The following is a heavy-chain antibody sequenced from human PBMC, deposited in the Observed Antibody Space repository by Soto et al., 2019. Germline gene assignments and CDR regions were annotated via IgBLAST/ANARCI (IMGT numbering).Heavy chain of an antibody. J-gene: IGHJ4*02. CDR2: INHSGST. Sequence: SETLSLTCAVYGGSFSGYYWSWIRQPPGKGLEWIGEINHSGSTNYNPSLKSRVTISVDTSKNQFSLKLSSVTAADTAVYYCARRTSYYDFWSGYYNYWGQGTQVTAPQ. CDR3: ARRTSYYDFWSGYYNY. V-gene: IGHV4-34*01. CDR1: GGSFSGYY. D-gene: IGHD3-3*01.